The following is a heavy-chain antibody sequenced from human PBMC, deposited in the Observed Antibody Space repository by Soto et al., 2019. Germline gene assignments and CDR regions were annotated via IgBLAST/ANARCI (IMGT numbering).Heavy chain of an antibody. D-gene: IGHD3-9*01. CDR2: IKSKTDGGTT. V-gene: IGHV3-15*01. J-gene: IGHJ4*02. CDR3: TTTVDYDISTGYYIAVAGPFDY. Sequence: GGSLRLSCAASGFTFSNAWMSWVRQAPGKGLEWVGRIKSKTDGGTTDYAAPVKGRFTISRDDSKNTLYLQMNSLKTEDTAVYYCTTTVDYDISTGYYIAVAGPFDYWGQGTLVTVSS. CDR1: GFTFSNAW.